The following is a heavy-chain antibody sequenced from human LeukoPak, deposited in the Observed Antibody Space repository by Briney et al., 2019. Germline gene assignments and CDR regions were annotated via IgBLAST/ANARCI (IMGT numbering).Heavy chain of an antibody. D-gene: IGHD5-24*01. J-gene: IGHJ4*02. CDR1: GFTFSSYW. V-gene: IGHV3-7*01. CDR2: IKQDGSEK. CDR3: ARRDGYNYAFDY. Sequence: AGGSLRLSCAASGFTFSSYWMTWVRHLPGKGLEWVAKIKQDGSEKYYVDSVKGRFTISRDNTRDSLYLQMNSLRAEDTAVYYCARRDGYNYAFDYWGQGTLVTVSS.